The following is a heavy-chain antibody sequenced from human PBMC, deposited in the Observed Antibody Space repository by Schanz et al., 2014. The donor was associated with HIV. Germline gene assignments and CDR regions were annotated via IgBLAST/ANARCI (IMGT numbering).Heavy chain of an antibody. J-gene: IGHJ4*02. CDR2: IGGTGAST. CDR3: AKSSGWLYEHLDH. CDR1: GLTFSSHP. Sequence: EVQLLESGGGLIQPGGSQRLFCAASGLTFSSHPMAWVRQAPGRGLEWVASIGGTGASTYYADFAKGRFTISRDNIKDTLYLRMNSLRVEDTALYYCAKSSGWLYEHLDHWGQGTLVTVSS. V-gene: IGHV3-23*01. D-gene: IGHD3-9*01.